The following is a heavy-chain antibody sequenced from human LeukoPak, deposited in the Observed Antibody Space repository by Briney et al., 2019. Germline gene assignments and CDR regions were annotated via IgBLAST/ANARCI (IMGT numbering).Heavy chain of an antibody. Sequence: GGSLRLSCAVPGFTFRTYWMSWVRQAPGKGLEWVANIKEDGSEQYYVNSLKGRFTISRDNVKNSLYLQMNSLRVEDSAVYYCARDSFETDIDYWGQGTLVTVSS. CDR2: IKEDGSEQ. J-gene: IGHJ4*02. CDR1: GFTFRTYW. CDR3: ARDSFETDIDY. V-gene: IGHV3-7*01. D-gene: IGHD1-14*01.